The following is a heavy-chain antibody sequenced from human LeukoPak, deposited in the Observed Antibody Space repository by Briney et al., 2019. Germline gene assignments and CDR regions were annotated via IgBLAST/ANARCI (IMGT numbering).Heavy chain of an antibody. V-gene: IGHV4-59*08. CDR1: GGSISSYY. Sequence: KPSETLSLTCTVSGGSISSYYWSWIRQPPGKGLEWMGNIYYSGSTNYNSSLKSRVTISVDTSKNQISLKLRSVTAADTAVYYRARKGVSDLYYFDSWGQGTLVTVSS. J-gene: IGHJ4*02. CDR2: IYYSGST. D-gene: IGHD3-16*01. CDR3: ARKGVSDLYYFDS.